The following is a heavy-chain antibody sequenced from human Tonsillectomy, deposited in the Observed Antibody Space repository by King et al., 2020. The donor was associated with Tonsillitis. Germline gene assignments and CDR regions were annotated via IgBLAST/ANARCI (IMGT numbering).Heavy chain of an antibody. Sequence: VQLQQWGAGLLKPSETLSLTCAVYGGSFSGYYWSWIRQPPGKGLEWIGEINHSGSTNYNPSLKSRVTISVDTSKNQFSRKLSSVTAADTAVYYCARGGVVAIDYWGQGTLVTVSS. CDR2: INHSGST. CDR1: GGSFSGYY. D-gene: IGHD2-15*01. J-gene: IGHJ4*02. V-gene: IGHV4-34*01. CDR3: ARGGVVAIDY.